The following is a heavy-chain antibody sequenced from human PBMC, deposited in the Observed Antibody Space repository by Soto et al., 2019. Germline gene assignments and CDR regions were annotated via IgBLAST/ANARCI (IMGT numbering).Heavy chain of an antibody. J-gene: IGHJ5*02. CDR1: GGSISSYY. Sequence: PSETLSLTCTVSGGSISSYYWSWIRQPPGKGLEWIGYIYYTGGTNYNPSLKSRVTISVATSKNQFSLKLTSVTAADTAVYYCARDFFDSSDYTTNWFDPWGQGTLVTVSS. CDR2: IYYTGGT. D-gene: IGHD3-22*01. V-gene: IGHV4-59*08. CDR3: ARDFFDSSDYTTNWFDP.